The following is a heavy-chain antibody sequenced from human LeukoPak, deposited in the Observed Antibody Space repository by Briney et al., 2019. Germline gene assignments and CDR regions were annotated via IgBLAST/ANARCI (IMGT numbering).Heavy chain of an antibody. CDR3: ASPQTSGYAFGY. V-gene: IGHV3-48*03. D-gene: IGHD5-12*01. Sequence: GGSLRLSCAAPGFTFSSYEMIWVRQAPGKGLECVSYISGSGRTIYYADPVKGRFTISRDNAKNSLYLQMYSLRAGDTAAYYCASPQTSGYAFGYWGQGTLVTVSS. J-gene: IGHJ4*02. CDR2: ISGSGRTI. CDR1: GFTFSSYE.